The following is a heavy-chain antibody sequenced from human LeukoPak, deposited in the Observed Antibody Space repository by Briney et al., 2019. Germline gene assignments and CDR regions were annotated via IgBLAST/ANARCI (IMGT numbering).Heavy chain of an antibody. CDR1: GGSISSGGYY. V-gene: IGHV4-30-2*01. CDR2: IYHSGST. Sequence: SETLSLTCTVSGGSISSGGYYWSWIRQPPGKGLEWIGYIYHSGSTYYNPSLKSRVTISVDTSKNQFSLKLSSVTAADTAVYYCARDRIFGGYSYGLDYWGQGTLVAVSS. D-gene: IGHD5-18*01. J-gene: IGHJ4*02. CDR3: ARDRIFGGYSYGLDY.